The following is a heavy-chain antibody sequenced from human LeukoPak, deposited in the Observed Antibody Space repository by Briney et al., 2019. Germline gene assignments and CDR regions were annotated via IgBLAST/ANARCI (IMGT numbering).Heavy chain of an antibody. J-gene: IGHJ5*02. CDR1: GYTFTSYG. CDR2: ISAYNGNT. Sequence: ASVKVSCKASGYTFTSYGISWVRQAPGQGLEWMGWISAYNGNTNYAQKLQGRVTMTTDTSTSTAHMELRSLRSDDTAVYYCARDPAEGIAAAGTLFDPWGQGTLVTVSS. CDR3: ARDPAEGIAAAGTLFDP. V-gene: IGHV1-18*01. D-gene: IGHD6-13*01.